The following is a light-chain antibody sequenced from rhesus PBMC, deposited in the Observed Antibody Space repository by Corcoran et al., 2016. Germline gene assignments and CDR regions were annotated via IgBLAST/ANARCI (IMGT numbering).Light chain of an antibody. V-gene: IGKV1-69*01. CDR2: RAS. Sequence: DIQMTQSPSSLSASVGDRVTITCRASQGISNWLAWYQQKPGKAPKLLIYRASNLETGVPSRFRGSGSWKDFTLTISSLQPEDTATYYCQQHDNSPWTFGQGTKVEIK. J-gene: IGKJ1*01. CDR3: QQHDNSPWT. CDR1: QGISNW.